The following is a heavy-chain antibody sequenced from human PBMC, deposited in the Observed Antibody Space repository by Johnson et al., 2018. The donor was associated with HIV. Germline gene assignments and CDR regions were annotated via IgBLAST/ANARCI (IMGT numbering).Heavy chain of an antibody. CDR1: GFTFSSYG. D-gene: IGHD4-11*01. J-gene: IGHJ3*01. CDR2: IWYDGSNK. V-gene: IGHV3-33*06. Sequence: VESGGGVVQPGRSLRLSCAASGFTFSSYGMHWVRQAPGKGLEWVAVIWYDGSNKYYVDSVKGRFTISRDNSKNTLYLQMNSLGAEDTAVYYCAKEGSTVIWGQGTMVTVSS. CDR3: AKEGSTVI.